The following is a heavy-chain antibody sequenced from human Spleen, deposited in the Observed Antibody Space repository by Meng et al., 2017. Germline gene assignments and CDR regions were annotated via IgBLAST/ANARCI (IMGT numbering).Heavy chain of an antibody. J-gene: IGHJ4*02. CDR3: ARGPTTVAHDFDY. CDR1: GGSFSDYY. V-gene: IGHV4-34*01. Sequence: QVHAQVWGDGLLKPAETLSLTWVVSGGSFSDYYRSWTRQPPGKGLEWIGEINHRGNTNYNSFLESRVTISVDTSQNSLSLKLSSVTAADSAVYYCARGPTTVAHDFDYWGQGTLVTVSS. D-gene: IGHD4-11*01. CDR2: INHRGNT.